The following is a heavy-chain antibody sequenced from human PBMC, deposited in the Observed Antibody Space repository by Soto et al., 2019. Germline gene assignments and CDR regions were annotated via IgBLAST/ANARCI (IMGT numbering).Heavy chain of an antibody. Sequence: SSVKVSCKASGGTFSSYAISWVRQAPGQGLEWMGGIIPIFGTANYAQKFQGRVTITADKSTSTAYMELSSLRPEDTAVYYCAITRGDSYGYDYYYGMDVWGQGTTVTVSS. J-gene: IGHJ6*02. CDR1: GGTFSSYA. CDR3: AITRGDSYGYDYYYGMDV. D-gene: IGHD5-18*01. CDR2: IIPIFGTA. V-gene: IGHV1-69*06.